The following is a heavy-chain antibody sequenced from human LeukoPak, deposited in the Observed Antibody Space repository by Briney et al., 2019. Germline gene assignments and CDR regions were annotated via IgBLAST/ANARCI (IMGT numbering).Heavy chain of an antibody. Sequence: GGSLRLSCAASGFTFSSSAMSWVRQAPGKGLEWVSYISSSSSYTNYADSVKGRFTISRDNSKNTLYLQMNSLRAEDTAVYYCAKIPTETYYDYVWGSYFLLDERKIDAFDIWGQGTMVTVSS. CDR3: AKIPTETYYDYVWGSYFLLDERKIDAFDI. CDR2: ISSSSSYT. V-gene: IGHV3-21*05. J-gene: IGHJ3*02. D-gene: IGHD3-16*01. CDR1: GFTFSSSA.